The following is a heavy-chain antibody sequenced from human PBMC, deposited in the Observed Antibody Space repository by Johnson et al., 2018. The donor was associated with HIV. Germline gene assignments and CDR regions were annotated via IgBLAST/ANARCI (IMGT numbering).Heavy chain of an antibody. CDR2: TSNDGSNK. J-gene: IGHJ3*02. D-gene: IGHD3-3*01. V-gene: IGHV3-30*18. CDR1: GFTFSSYG. Sequence: QVLLVESGGGVVQPGRSLRVSCAASGFTFSSYGMHWVRQAPGKGLEWVEVTSNDGSNKYYADSVKGRFTIYRDNFKNTLYLQMNSLRAEDTAVYYCTKGRIFGGGMEALDIWGQGTMVTVSS. CDR3: TKGRIFGGGMEALDI.